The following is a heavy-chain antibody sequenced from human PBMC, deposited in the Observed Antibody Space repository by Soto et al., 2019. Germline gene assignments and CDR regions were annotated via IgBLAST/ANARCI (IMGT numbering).Heavy chain of an antibody. V-gene: IGHV4-39*02. CDR3: TRRRSASSRRDL. CDR1: GGSISSNDYF. D-gene: IGHD6-13*01. J-gene: IGHJ4*02. Sequence: QLQLQESGPGLVKPSETLSLTCTFSGGSISSNDYFWGWIRQPPGKGLEWIGNIHYGGSSNYNPSLKSRVTISVESSKNYFSLKLSSVTAADTAVYYCTRRRSASSRRDLWSQGTLVTVSS. CDR2: IHYGGSS.